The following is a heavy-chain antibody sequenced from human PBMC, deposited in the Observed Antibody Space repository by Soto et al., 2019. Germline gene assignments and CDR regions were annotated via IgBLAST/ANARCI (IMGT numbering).Heavy chain of an antibody. V-gene: IGHV1-46*01. CDR2: INPVGGST. CDR1: GYTFTDSY. Sequence: QVQLVQSGAEVKEPGASVRLSCKASGYTFTDSYIHWVRQAPGQGLEWMGVINPVGGSTTYIQKFQGRVTLTREMSTTTVHMVLSALRSDDTATYYCARDEGAAMGFQYWGQGTPVNVFS. J-gene: IGHJ4*02. D-gene: IGHD5-18*01. CDR3: ARDEGAAMGFQY.